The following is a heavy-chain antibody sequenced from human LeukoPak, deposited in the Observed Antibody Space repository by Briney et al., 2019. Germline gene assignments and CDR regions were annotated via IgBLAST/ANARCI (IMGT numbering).Heavy chain of an antibody. CDR1: GGTFSSCA. J-gene: IGHJ6*02. V-gene: IGHV1-69*04. CDR3: AREKLVSHSLYYYYGMDV. D-gene: IGHD6-6*01. Sequence: SVKVSCKASGGTFSSCAISWVRQAPGQGLEWMGRIIPILGIANYAQKFQGRVTITADKSTSTAYMELSSLRSEDTAVYYCAREKLVSHSLYYYYGMDVWGQGTTVTVSS. CDR2: IIPILGIA.